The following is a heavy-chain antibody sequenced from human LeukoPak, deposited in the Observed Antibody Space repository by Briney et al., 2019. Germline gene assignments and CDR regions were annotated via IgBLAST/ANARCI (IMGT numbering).Heavy chain of an antibody. V-gene: IGHV3-23*01. CDR2: ISGSGGST. CDR3: ARRAGDYSHPYDY. D-gene: IGHD3-22*01. J-gene: IGHJ4*02. Sequence: GGSLRLSCAASGFTFSSYGMSWVRQAPGKGLEWVSAISGSGGSTYYADSVKGRFTISRDNSKNTLYLQMNSLRAEDTAVYYCARRAGDYSHPYDYWGQGVPVTVSS. CDR1: GFTFSSYG.